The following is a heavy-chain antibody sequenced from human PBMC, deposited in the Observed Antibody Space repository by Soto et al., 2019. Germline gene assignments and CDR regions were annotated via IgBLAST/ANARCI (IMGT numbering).Heavy chain of an antibody. J-gene: IGHJ4*01. Sequence: SSVKVSCKACAYTITNSAMHWVRQAPGQRREWMGWISAGNSNRRYSQKFQGIVTITRDTSASIASMQLTSLRSEDTAVYYCAAVVTPGGWYDDWG. CDR1: AYTITNSA. CDR2: ISAGNSNR. CDR3: AAVVTPGGWYDD. D-gene: IGHD6-19*01. V-gene: IGHV1-3*01.